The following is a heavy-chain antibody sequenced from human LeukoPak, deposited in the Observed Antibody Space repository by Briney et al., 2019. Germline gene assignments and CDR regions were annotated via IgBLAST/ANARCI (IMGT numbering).Heavy chain of an antibody. CDR3: ARDSVRGRPLVAFDI. V-gene: IGHV3-74*01. Sequence: PGGSLRLSCAASGFTFSSYWMHWVRQAPGKGLVWVSRIKSDGSSTSYADSVKGRFTISRDNAKNSLYLQMNILRAEDTAVYYCARDSVRGRPLVAFDIWGQGTMVTVSS. CDR2: IKSDGSST. D-gene: IGHD3-10*01. J-gene: IGHJ3*02. CDR1: GFTFSSYW.